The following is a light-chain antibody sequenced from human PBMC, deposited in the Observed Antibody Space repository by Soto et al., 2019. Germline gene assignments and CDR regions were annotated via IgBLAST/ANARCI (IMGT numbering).Light chain of an antibody. CDR2: GAS. Sequence: EIVITQSPATLSVSTGERATLSCRASQSVSRNLAWYQQKPGQAPRLLLYGASTRATGIPARFSGSGSGTDFTLTISSLQSEDFAVYYCQQYNNWPRTFGQGTKVDIK. CDR1: QSVSRN. V-gene: IGKV3-15*01. CDR3: QQYNNWPRT. J-gene: IGKJ1*01.